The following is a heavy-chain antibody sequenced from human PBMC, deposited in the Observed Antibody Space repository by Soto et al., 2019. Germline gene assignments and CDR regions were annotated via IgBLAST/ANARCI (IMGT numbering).Heavy chain of an antibody. D-gene: IGHD5-18*01. V-gene: IGHV3-66*01. CDR1: GFTFSDYY. CDR3: ARSPYSYGPIDY. CDR2: IYSGGST. J-gene: IGHJ4*02. Sequence: PGGSLRLSCAASGFTFSDYYMSWIRQAPGKGLEWVSVIYSGGSTYYADSVKGRFTISRDNSKNTLYLQMNSLRAEDTAVYYCARSPYSYGPIDYWGQGTLVTVSS.